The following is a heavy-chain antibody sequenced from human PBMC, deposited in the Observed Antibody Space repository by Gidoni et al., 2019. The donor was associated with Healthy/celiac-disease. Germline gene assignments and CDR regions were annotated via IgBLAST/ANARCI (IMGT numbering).Heavy chain of an antibody. CDR3: AKHRRIRIAADAFDI. V-gene: IGHV3-30*18. CDR2: ISYDGSNK. D-gene: IGHD6-13*01. Sequence: QVQLVESGGGVVQPGRSLGLSCAASGFTFSSYGMHWVRQAPGKGLEWVAVISYDGSNKYYADSVKGRFTISRDNSKNTLFLQMNSLRAEDTAVYYCAKHRRIRIAADAFDIWGQGTMVTVSS. CDR1: GFTFSSYG. J-gene: IGHJ3*02.